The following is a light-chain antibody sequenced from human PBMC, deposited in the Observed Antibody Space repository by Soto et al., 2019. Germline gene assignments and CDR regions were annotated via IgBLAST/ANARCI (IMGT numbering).Light chain of an antibody. J-gene: IGKJ1*01. V-gene: IGKV1-5*01. Sequence: DIQMTQSPSTLSASVGDRVTITCRASQSISSWLAWYQQKPGKAPKLLIYDASSLESGVPSRFSSSGCGPEFTLTISSLQPDDFATYYCQHYNSYSEAFGQGTKVDIK. CDR2: DAS. CDR1: QSISSW. CDR3: QHYNSYSEA.